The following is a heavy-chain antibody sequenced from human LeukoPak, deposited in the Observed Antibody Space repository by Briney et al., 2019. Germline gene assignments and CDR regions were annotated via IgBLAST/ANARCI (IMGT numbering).Heavy chain of an antibody. CDR1: GFTFSSYW. Sequence: GGSLRLSCAASGFTFSSYWMHWVRQAPGKGLVWVSRINSDGSSTSYADSVKGRFTISRDNAKNTLYLQMNSLRAEDTAVYYCARESPRFGAADYWGQGPWSPSPQ. CDR2: INSDGSST. CDR3: ARESPRFGAADY. J-gene: IGHJ4*02. D-gene: IGHD3-10*01. V-gene: IGHV3-74*01.